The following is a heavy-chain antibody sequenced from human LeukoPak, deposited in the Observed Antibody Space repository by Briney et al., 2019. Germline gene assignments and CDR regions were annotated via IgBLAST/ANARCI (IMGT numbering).Heavy chain of an antibody. J-gene: IGHJ4*02. CDR3: AKDLGSSGWYIDY. Sequence: GGSLRLSCAASGFTFSDNYMSWIRQAPGKGLEWVSYISSSGSTIYYADSVKGRFTISRDNSKNTLYLQMNSLRAEDTAVYYCAKDLGSSGWYIDYWGQGTLVTVSS. D-gene: IGHD6-19*01. CDR2: ISSSGSTI. V-gene: IGHV3-11*01. CDR1: GFTFSDNY.